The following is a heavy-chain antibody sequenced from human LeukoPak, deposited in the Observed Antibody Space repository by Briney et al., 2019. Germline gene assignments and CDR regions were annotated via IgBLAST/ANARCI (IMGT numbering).Heavy chain of an antibody. J-gene: IGHJ6*03. CDR1: GGSISSSSYY. CDR3: ARLTPRYCSGGSCYSVIYYYYYMDV. CDR2: IYYSGST. V-gene: IGHV4-39*07. D-gene: IGHD2-15*01. Sequence: SETLSLTCTVSGGSISSSSYYWGWIRQPPGKGLEWIGNIYYSGSTYYNPSLKSRVTISVDTSKNQFSLKLSSVTAADTAVYYCARLTPRYCSGGSCYSVIYYYYYMDVWGKGTTVTISS.